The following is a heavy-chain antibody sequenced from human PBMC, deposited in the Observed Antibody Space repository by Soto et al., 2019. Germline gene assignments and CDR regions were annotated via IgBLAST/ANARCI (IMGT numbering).Heavy chain of an antibody. CDR3: ATGNYYYGSGSSFDY. Sequence: QVQLQESGPGLVKPSETLSLTCTVSGGSISSYYWSWIRQPAGKGLEWIGRIYTRGSTNYNPSLKSRVTMSVDTSKHQFSLKLGSVTAADAAVYYCATGNYYYGSGSSFDYWGQGTLVTVSS. CDR2: IYTRGST. CDR1: GGSISSYY. D-gene: IGHD3-10*01. J-gene: IGHJ4*02. V-gene: IGHV4-4*07.